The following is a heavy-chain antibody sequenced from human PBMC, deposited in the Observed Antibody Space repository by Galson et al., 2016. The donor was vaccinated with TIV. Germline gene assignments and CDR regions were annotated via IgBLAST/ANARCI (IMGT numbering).Heavy chain of an antibody. V-gene: IGHV1-8*02. CDR2: MNPNSGNT. J-gene: IGHJ4*02. D-gene: IGHD4-17*01. CDR3: ARSGDYGDY. Sequence: SVKVSCKASGYTFTSYDINWVRQATGQGLEWMGWMNPNSGNTGYAQKCRGRVTMTRNTSVRTAYMELTSLRSEDTAVYYCARSGDYGDYWGQGTLVTVSS. CDR1: GYTFTSYD.